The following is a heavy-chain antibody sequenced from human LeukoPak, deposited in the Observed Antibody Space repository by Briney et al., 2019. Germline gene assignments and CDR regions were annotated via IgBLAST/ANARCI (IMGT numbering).Heavy chain of an antibody. CDR2: IKQDGSEK. Sequence: GGSLRLSCAASGFTFSSYWMSWVRQAPGKGLEWVANIKQDGSEKYYVDSVKGRFTISRDNAKNSLYLQMNSLRAEDTAVYYCAREDYDYVWGSYRYRPRYYYYMDVWGKGTTVTISS. CDR1: GFTFSSYW. D-gene: IGHD3-16*02. V-gene: IGHV3-7*01. J-gene: IGHJ6*03. CDR3: AREDYDYVWGSYRYRPRYYYYMDV.